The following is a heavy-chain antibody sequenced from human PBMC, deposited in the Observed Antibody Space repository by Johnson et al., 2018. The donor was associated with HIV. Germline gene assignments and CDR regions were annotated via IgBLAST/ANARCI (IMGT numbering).Heavy chain of an antibody. V-gene: IGHV3-15*01. J-gene: IGHJ3*02. CDR2: IKSKTDGGTT. CDR3: TTDWGSYHEYAFDI. Sequence: VQLVQSGGGLVQPGRSLRLSCAASGFTFSNAWISWVRPAPGTGLEWAGRIKSKTDGGTTDYAAPVKGRFTISRDDSKNTLYLQMNSLKTEDTAVYSCTTDWGSYHEYAFDIWGQGTMVTVSS. CDR1: GFTFSNAW. D-gene: IGHD1-26*01.